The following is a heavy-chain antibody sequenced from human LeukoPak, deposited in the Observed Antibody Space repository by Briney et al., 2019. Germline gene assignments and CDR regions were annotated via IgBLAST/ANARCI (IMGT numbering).Heavy chain of an antibody. V-gene: IGHV4-59*01. J-gene: IGHJ5*02. CDR3: ARDRLPSRCSGGSCYSSWFDP. CDR1: GGSISSYY. D-gene: IGHD2-15*01. CDR2: IYYSGST. Sequence: PSETLSLTCTVSGGSISSYYWSWIRQPPGKGLEWIGYIYYSGSTNYNPSLKSRVTISADTSKNQFSLKLSSVTAADTAVYYCARDRLPSRCSGGSCYSSWFDPWGQGTLVTVSS.